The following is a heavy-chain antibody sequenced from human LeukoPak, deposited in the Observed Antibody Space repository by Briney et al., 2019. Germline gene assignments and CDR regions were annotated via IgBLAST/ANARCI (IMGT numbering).Heavy chain of an antibody. D-gene: IGHD2-21*01. CDR3: ARSKLLPDWFDP. J-gene: IGHJ5*02. V-gene: IGHV4-39*01. Sequence: SETLSLTCTVSGGSFRNSAPYWGRIRQPPGRGLEWIGSIYYSGNTYYTPSLRSRLTVSLDTSKNQFSLNLSSVTAADTAVYYCARSKLLPDWFDPWGQGILVTVSS. CDR1: GGSFRNSAPY. CDR2: IYYSGNT.